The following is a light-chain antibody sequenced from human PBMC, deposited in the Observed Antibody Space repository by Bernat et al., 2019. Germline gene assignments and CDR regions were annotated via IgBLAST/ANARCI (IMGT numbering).Light chain of an antibody. J-gene: IGLJ3*02. V-gene: IGLV1-47*02. CDR1: SSNIGSNY. CDR2: SNN. CDR3: AAWDDSLSGSGV. Sequence: QSVLTQPPSASGTPGQRVTISCTGSSSNIGSNYVYWYQQLPGTAPKLLIYSNNQRPSGVPDRFSGSKSGTPASLAISGLRSEDEADYYCAAWDDSLSGSGVFGGGTKLTVL.